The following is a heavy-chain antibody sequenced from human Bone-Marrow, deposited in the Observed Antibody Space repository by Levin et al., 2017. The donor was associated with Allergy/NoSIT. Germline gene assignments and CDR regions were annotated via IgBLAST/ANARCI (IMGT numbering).Heavy chain of an antibody. J-gene: IGHJ6*02. CDR2: FDPEDGEK. Sequence: ASVKVSCKVSGNSLTASSMHWVRQAPGKGLEWIGSFDPEDGEKMYAQKLQGRVTMTEDTSTDTAYMELSSLRSEDTAVYYCATDGVRDDYFGMDVWGQGTTVTVSS. V-gene: IGHV1-24*01. D-gene: IGHD2-8*01. CDR3: ATDGVRDDYFGMDV. CDR1: GNSLTASS.